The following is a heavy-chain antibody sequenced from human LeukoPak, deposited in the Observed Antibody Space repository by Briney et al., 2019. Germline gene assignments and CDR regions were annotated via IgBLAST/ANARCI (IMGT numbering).Heavy chain of an antibody. D-gene: IGHD6-19*01. V-gene: IGHV3-30-3*01. Sequence: PGGSLRLSCAASGFTFSSYAMHWVRQAPGKGLEWVAVISYDGSNKYYADSVKGRFTISRDNSKNTLYLQMNSLRAEDTAVYYCAREGQWLATDYWGQGTLVTVSS. CDR2: ISYDGSNK. CDR1: GFTFSSYA. CDR3: AREGQWLATDY. J-gene: IGHJ4*02.